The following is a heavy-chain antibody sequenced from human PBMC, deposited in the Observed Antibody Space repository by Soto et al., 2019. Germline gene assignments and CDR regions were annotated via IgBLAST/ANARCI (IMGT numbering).Heavy chain of an antibody. CDR1: GGTFSSYA. Sequence: GASVKVSCKASGGTFSSYAISWLRQAPGQGLEWMGGIIPIFGTANYAQKFQGRVTITADESTSTAYMELSSLRSEDTAVYYCARVYDILTGYRYYFDYWGQGTLVTVSS. D-gene: IGHD3-9*01. J-gene: IGHJ4*02. CDR3: ARVYDILTGYRYYFDY. V-gene: IGHV1-69*13. CDR2: IIPIFGTA.